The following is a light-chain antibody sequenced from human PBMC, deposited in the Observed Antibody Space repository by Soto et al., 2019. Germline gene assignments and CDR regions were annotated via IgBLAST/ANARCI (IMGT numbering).Light chain of an antibody. CDR3: SSYAGSNNNV. CDR1: SSDVGGYNY. J-gene: IGLJ1*01. V-gene: IGLV2-8*01. Sequence: QSALTQPPSASGSPGQSVTISCTGTSSDVGGYNYVSWYQQHPGKAPKLMIYEASKRPSGVPDRFSGSKSGNTASLTVSGLQAEDEADYYCSSYAGSNNNVFGTGTKVTVL. CDR2: EAS.